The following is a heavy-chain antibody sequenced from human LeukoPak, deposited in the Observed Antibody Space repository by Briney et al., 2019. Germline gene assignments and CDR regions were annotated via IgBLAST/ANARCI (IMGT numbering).Heavy chain of an antibody. D-gene: IGHD6-6*01. Sequence: GASVKVSCKASGYTFTSYGISWVRQAPGQGLEWMGWISAYNGNTNYAQKLQGRVTMTTDTSTSTAYMELRSLRSDDTAVYYCATTEGYSSSGLTFDIWGQGTMVTVSS. CDR2: ISAYNGNT. CDR3: ATTEGYSSSGLTFDI. V-gene: IGHV1-18*01. CDR1: GYTFTSYG. J-gene: IGHJ3*02.